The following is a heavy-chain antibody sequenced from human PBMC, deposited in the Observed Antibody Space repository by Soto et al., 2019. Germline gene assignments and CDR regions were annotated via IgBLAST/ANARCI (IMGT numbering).Heavy chain of an antibody. V-gene: IGHV1-69*02. Sequence: QVQLVQSGAEVKKPGSSVKVSCKASGGTFSSYTISWVRQAPGQGLEWMGRIIPILGIANYAQKFQGRVTITADKSTSTAHMELSSLRSEDTAVYYCESTTRRAGGPLYYGMDVWGQGTTVTVSS. D-gene: IGHD1-1*01. CDR2: IIPILGIA. CDR3: ESTTRRAGGPLYYGMDV. CDR1: GGTFSSYT. J-gene: IGHJ6*02.